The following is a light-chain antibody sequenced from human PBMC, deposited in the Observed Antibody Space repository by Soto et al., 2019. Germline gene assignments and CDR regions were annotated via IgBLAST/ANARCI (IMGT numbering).Light chain of an antibody. V-gene: IGKV3-20*01. J-gene: IGKJ3*01. CDR2: GAS. Sequence: EIVLTQSPGTLSLSPGERATLSCRASQSVSSSYLAWYQKKPGQAPRLLIYGASSRATGIPDRFSGSGSGTDFTLTISRLEPEDFAVYYCQHYGSSPFTFGPGTKVDIK. CDR3: QHYGSSPFT. CDR1: QSVSSSY.